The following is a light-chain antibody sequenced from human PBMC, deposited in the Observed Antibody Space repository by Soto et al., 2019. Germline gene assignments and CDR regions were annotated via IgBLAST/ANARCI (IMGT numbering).Light chain of an antibody. Sequence: DIQMTQSPSSLSASVGDRVTITCRASQNIDSYLNWYQQRPGKAPKLLIHDASSLQSGVPSRFSGSGSGTDFALTINSLQPEDFATIYCQQTYSTPWIFGQGTKVDIK. CDR3: QQTYSTPWI. CDR1: QNIDSY. CDR2: DAS. V-gene: IGKV1-39*01. J-gene: IGKJ1*01.